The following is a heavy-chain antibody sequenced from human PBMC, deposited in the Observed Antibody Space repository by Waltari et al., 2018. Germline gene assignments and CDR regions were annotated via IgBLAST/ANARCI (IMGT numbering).Heavy chain of an antibody. Sequence: QLQLQESGPGLVKPSETLSLTCTVSRSSIRTNNYYWGWVRQPPGKGLDWIGSFYKSGTTYYNPSLKSRVTISVDTSNNQFSLKLNSVTAADTAVYYCVRGYPDIVATISDYWGQGTLVIVSS. D-gene: IGHD5-12*01. CDR2: FYKSGTT. CDR3: VRGYPDIVATISDY. V-gene: IGHV4-39*07. CDR1: RSSIRTNNYY. J-gene: IGHJ4*02.